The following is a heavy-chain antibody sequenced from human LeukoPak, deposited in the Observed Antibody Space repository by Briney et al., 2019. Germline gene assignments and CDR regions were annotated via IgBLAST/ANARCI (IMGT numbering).Heavy chain of an antibody. V-gene: IGHV3-73*01. J-gene: IGHJ4*02. CDR1: GFTFSDSA. Sequence: GGSLRLSCAASGFTFSDSAMHWVRQASGKGLEWIGRIRSKAKSYATAYVESVKGRFTISRDDSKSTAYLQMNSLKTEDTAVYYCASIVGGTSIDYWGTGPLVTVSS. D-gene: IGHD1-26*01. CDR3: ASIVGGTSIDY. CDR2: IRSKAKSYAT.